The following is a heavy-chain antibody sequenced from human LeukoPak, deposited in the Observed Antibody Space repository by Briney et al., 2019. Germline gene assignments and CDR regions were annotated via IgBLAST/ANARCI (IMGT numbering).Heavy chain of an antibody. CDR2: FDPEDGET. CDR1: GYTLTELS. J-gene: IGHJ5*02. Sequence: ASVKVSCKVSGYTLTELSMHWVRQAPGKGLEWMGGFDPEDGETIYAQKFQGRVTMTEDTSTDTAYMELSSPRSEDTAVYYCAILTISVGTNWFDPWGQGTLVTVSS. D-gene: IGHD3-3*01. V-gene: IGHV1-24*01. CDR3: AILTISVGTNWFDP.